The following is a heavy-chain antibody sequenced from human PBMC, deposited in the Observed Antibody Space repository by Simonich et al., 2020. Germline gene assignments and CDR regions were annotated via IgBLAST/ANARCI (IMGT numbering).Heavy chain of an antibody. CDR3: ERHAGFAFDI. J-gene: IGHJ3*02. V-gene: IGHV4-39*01. Sequence: QLQLQESGPGLVKPSETLSLTCTVSGGSTSSSSNYWGWIRQPPWTGMEWIGSSYYSESTYNNAYPNSRVTISVDTDKDQFYLTLSSVTAADSAVYYYERHAGFAFDIWGQGTMVTVFS. CDR2: SYYSEST. CDR1: GGSTSSSSNY. D-gene: IGHD6-13*01.